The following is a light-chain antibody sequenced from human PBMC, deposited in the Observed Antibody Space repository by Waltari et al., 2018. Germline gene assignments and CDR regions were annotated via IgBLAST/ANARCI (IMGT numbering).Light chain of an antibody. J-gene: IGLJ1*01. CDR2: EVN. V-gene: IGLV2-8*01. Sequence: QSALTQPPSASGSPGQSVTISCTGTSSDVGAYNHVSWHQQHPGKAPKLMIYEVNKRPPGVPDRFSDSKSGNTASLTVSGLQAEDEADYYCSSYADNTIFVFGTGTKVTVL. CDR3: SSYADNTIFV. CDR1: SSDVGAYNH.